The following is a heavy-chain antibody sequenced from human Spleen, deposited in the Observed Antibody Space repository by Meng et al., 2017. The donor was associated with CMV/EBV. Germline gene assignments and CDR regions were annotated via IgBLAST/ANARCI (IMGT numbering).Heavy chain of an antibody. CDR2: ISGSGGST. V-gene: IGHV3-23*01. CDR3: ARSRATIYYFDS. Sequence: GESLKISCAASGFTFSSYAMSWVRQAPGKGLEWVSAISGSGGSTYYADSVKGRFTISRDSSKNTLHLQMNSLSVDDTAVYFCARSRATIYYFDSWGQGTLVTVSS. J-gene: IGHJ4*02. CDR1: GFTFSSYA. D-gene: IGHD5-12*01.